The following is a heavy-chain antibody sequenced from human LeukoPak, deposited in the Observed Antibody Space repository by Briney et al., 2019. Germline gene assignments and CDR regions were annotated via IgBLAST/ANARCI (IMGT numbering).Heavy chain of an antibody. CDR1: GGSINGYS. J-gene: IGHJ4*02. D-gene: IGHD5-12*01. CDR3: ARMGGYSGYATH. Sequence: SETLSLTCSVSGGSINGYSWGWVRQPPGKGLEWIGYIYSSGSANYNPSLKSRVTMSVDTSKNQFSLKLSSVTAADTAMYYCARMGGYSGYATHWGQGTLVTVSS. V-gene: IGHV4-59*08. CDR2: IYSSGSA.